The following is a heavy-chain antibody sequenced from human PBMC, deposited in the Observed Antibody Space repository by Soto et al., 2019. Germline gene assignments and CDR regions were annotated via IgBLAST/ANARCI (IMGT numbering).Heavy chain of an antibody. CDR1: GFTFSNYA. J-gene: IGHJ6*02. Sequence: PGGSLRLSCAASGFTFSNYAMTWVRQAPGKGLRRVTTINDSGGTTYYADSVKGRFTISRDNSKNTLYLQLNSLRAEDTAVYYCAKWAYDFWSGYPNYYYYYGMDVWGQGTTVTVSS. V-gene: IGHV3-23*01. CDR3: AKWAYDFWSGYPNYYYYYGMDV. CDR2: INDSGGTT. D-gene: IGHD3-3*01.